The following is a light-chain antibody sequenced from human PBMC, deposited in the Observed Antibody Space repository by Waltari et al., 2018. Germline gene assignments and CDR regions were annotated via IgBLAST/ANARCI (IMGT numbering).Light chain of an antibody. CDR1: QGISSW. V-gene: IGKV1-12*01. Sequence: DIQMTQSPSSVSASVGDRVTITCRASQGISSWLAWYQKKPGKAPKLLIYAASSLQSGVPSRFSGSGSVTDFTLTISSLQPEDFATYYCQQANSFPLTFGGGTKVEIK. CDR2: AAS. CDR3: QQANSFPLT. J-gene: IGKJ4*01.